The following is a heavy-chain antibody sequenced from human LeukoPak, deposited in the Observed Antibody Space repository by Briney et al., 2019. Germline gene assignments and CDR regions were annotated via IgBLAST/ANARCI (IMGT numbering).Heavy chain of an antibody. CDR1: GLPISSHY. CDR2: IYHSGST. Sequence: SETLPLTCTVSGLPISSHYWSWIRQPPGKGLEGIGYIYHSGSTNYNPSLKSRVTISVDTSKNQFYLKLSSVTAADTAVYDCARVYIAAAGTGNWFDPWGQGTLVTVSS. J-gene: IGHJ5*02. D-gene: IGHD6-13*01. CDR3: ARVYIAAAGTGNWFDP. V-gene: IGHV4-59*11.